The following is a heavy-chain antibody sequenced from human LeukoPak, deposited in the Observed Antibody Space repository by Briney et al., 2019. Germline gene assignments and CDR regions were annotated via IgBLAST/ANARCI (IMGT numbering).Heavy chain of an antibody. CDR2: IYHSGST. V-gene: IGHV4-38-2*02. D-gene: IGHD3-3*01. CDR3: ARHASVDYDFWSGYKGYFDY. Sequence: SETLSLTCTVSGYSISSGYYWGWIRQPPGKGLEWIGSIYHSGSTYYNPSLKSRVTISVDTSKNQFSLKLSSVTAADTAVYYCARHASVDYDFWSGYKGYFDYWGQGTLVTVSS. J-gene: IGHJ4*02. CDR1: GYSISSGYY.